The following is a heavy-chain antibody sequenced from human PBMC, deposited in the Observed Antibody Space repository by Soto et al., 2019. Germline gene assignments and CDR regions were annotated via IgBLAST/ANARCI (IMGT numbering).Heavy chain of an antibody. CDR1: GGSFSGYY. Sequence: PSETLSLTCAVYGGSFSGYYWSWIRQPPGKGLEWIGEINHSGSTNYNPPLKSRVTISVDTSKNQFSLKLSSVTAADTAVYYCARLPRYCSGGSCYRPGHFDYWGQGTLVTVSS. J-gene: IGHJ4*02. CDR3: ARLPRYCSGGSCYRPGHFDY. D-gene: IGHD2-15*01. CDR2: INHSGST. V-gene: IGHV4-34*01.